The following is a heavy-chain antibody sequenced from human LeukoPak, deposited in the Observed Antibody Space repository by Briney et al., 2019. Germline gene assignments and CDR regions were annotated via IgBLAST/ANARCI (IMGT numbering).Heavy chain of an antibody. Sequence: GASVKVSCKASGYTFTDYYVHWVRQAPGQGLEWMGWINPNSGGTNYAQKFQGRVTMTRDTSISTAYMELSRLRSDDTAVYYCARDRPYSSGWYGNNWFDPWGQGTLVTVCS. D-gene: IGHD6-19*01. J-gene: IGHJ5*02. CDR1: GYTFTDYY. CDR3: ARDRPYSSGWYGNNWFDP. V-gene: IGHV1-2*02. CDR2: INPNSGGT.